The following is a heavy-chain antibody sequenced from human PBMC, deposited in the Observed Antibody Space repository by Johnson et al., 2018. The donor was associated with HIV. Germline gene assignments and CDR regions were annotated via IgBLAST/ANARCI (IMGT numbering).Heavy chain of an antibody. CDR3: AREAQTHAFDI. D-gene: IGHD4-23*01. J-gene: IGHJ3*02. CDR1: GFTVSSNY. Sequence: MLLVESGGGLVQPGGSLRLSCAASGFTVSSNYMSWVRQAPGKGLEWVSVISGTAGDTYYPGSVKGRFTISRDNSKNTLYLQMNSLRAEDTAVYYCAREAQTHAFDIWGQGTMVTVSS. V-gene: IGHV3-23*04. CDR2: ISGTAGDT.